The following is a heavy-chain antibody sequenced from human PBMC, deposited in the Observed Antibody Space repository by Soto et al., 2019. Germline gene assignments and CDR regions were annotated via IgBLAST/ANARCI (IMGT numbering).Heavy chain of an antibody. Sequence: PSVKVSCKASGGTFSSYTISWVRQAPGQGLEWMGRIIPILGIANYAQKFQGRVTITADRSTSTAHMELSSLRSEDTAVYYCARVHPGIAVAGAPGDAFDIWGQGTMVTVSS. CDR1: GGTFSSYT. CDR3: ARVHPGIAVAGAPGDAFDI. D-gene: IGHD6-19*01. V-gene: IGHV1-69*02. CDR2: IIPILGIA. J-gene: IGHJ3*02.